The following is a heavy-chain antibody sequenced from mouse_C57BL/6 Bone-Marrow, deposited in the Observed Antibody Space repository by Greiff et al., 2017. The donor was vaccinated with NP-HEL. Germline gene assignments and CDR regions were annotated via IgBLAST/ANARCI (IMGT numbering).Heavy chain of an antibody. CDR2: INSDGGST. J-gene: IGHJ4*01. Sequence: EVQVVESGGGLVQPGESLKLSCESNEYEFPSHDMSWVRKTPEKRLELVAAINSDGGSTYYPDTMERRFIISRDNTKKTLYLQMSSLRSEDTALYYCARHDYYGRDYYAMDYWGQGTSVTVSS. CDR3: ARHDYYGRDYYAMDY. CDR1: EYEFPSHD. V-gene: IGHV5-2*01. D-gene: IGHD1-1*01.